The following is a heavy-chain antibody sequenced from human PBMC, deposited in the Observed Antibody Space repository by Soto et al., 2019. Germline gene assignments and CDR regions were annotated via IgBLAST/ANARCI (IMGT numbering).Heavy chain of an antibody. V-gene: IGHV3-74*01. Sequence: GSLRLSCEASGFTFSAYWMHWVRQAPGKGLVWVSRINSDGSNTNYADSVKGRFTISRDNSKNTVYLQMNSLRAEDTAVYYCASQSSLGYWGQGSLVTVSS. CDR1: GFTFSAYW. CDR3: ASQSSLGY. J-gene: IGHJ4*02. CDR2: INSDGSNT.